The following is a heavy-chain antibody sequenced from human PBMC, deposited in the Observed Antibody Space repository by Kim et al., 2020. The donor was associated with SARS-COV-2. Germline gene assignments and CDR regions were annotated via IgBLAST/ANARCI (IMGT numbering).Heavy chain of an antibody. CDR3: ARVPVAGEMDV. CDR2: T. V-gene: IGHV3-74*01. D-gene: IGHD6-19*01. J-gene: IGHJ6*02. Sequence: TSYADSVKGRFTIYRDNAKNTLYLQMNSLRAEDTAVYYCARVPVAGEMDVWGQGTTVTVSS.